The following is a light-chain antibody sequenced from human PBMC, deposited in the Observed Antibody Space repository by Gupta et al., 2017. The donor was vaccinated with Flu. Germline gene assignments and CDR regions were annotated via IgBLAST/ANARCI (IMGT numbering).Light chain of an antibody. CDR2: KAS. CDR1: ESLVYSDGDSY. CDR3: MHSTRWPWT. J-gene: IGKJ1*01. Sequence: DDVMTQSPLSLPVTLGQPASIPCRSSESLVYSDGDSYVSWFHQRPGQSPRRLIYKASNRDSGVPDRISGSGSGTDFTLTISRLEAEDVGVYYCMHSTRWPWTFGQGTKVEI. V-gene: IGKV2-30*01.